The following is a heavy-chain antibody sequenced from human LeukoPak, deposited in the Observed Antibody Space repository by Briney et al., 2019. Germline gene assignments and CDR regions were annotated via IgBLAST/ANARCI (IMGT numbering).Heavy chain of an antibody. V-gene: IGHV3-48*02. CDR3: ARDQSSYYYYMDV. J-gene: IGHJ6*03. CDR2: ISGGTRLVI. Sequence: GGSLRLSCEVSGLTSSDHPMNWVRQAPGKGLEWVSYISGGTRLVIYYAESVKGRFTTSRDHAKKTVYLQMNDVRDEDTAVYYCARDQSSYYYYMDVWGKGTTVTVSS. CDR1: GLTSSDHP.